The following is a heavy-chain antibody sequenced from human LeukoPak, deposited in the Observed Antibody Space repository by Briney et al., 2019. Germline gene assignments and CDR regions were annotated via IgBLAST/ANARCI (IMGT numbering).Heavy chain of an antibody. CDR2: ISSSGGNT. CDR3: AKVMGRELRLYYFDY. J-gene: IGHJ4*02. Sequence: AGGPLRLSCAASGFTFSAYWMTWVRQAPGKGLEWVSTISSSGGNTYYADSVRGRFTISRDNSKNTLYLQMNSLGAEDTAVYYCAKVMGRELRLYYFDYWGQGTLVTVSS. CDR1: GFTFSAYW. V-gene: IGHV3-23*01. D-gene: IGHD1-26*01.